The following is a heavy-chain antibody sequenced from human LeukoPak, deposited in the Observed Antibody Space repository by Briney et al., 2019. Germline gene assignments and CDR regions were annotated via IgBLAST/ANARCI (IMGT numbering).Heavy chain of an antibody. Sequence: GGSLRLSCAASGFTFSSYGMHWVRQAPGKGLEWVAVISYDGSNKYYADSVKGRFTISRDNSKNTLYLRMNSLRAEDTAVYYCAKANGGADMYYYDSSGYYYPNYFDYWGQGTLVTVSS. CDR1: GFTFSSYG. CDR2: ISYDGSNK. V-gene: IGHV3-30*18. CDR3: AKANGGADMYYYDSSGYYYPNYFDY. D-gene: IGHD3-22*01. J-gene: IGHJ4*02.